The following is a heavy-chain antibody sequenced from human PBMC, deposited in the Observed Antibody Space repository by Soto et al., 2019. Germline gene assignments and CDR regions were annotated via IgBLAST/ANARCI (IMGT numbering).Heavy chain of an antibody. CDR1: GGSISSYY. J-gene: IGHJ5*02. D-gene: IGHD3-3*01. CDR3: ARVRGYNWYVH. CDR2: IYYSGST. Sequence: SEALSLTCTVSGGSISSYYWSWIRQPPGRGLEWIGYIYYSGSTNYNPSLKSRVTISVDTSKNQFSLKLSSVTAADTAVYYCARVRGYNWYVHWGQGTLVSVSS. V-gene: IGHV4-59*01.